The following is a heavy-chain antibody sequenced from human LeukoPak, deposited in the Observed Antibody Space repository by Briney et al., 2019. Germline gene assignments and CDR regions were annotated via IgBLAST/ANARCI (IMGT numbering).Heavy chain of an antibody. CDR2: IIPILGIT. V-gene: IGHV1-69*04. CDR1: GGTFSSYA. Sequence: SVKVSCKASGGTFSSYAISWVRQAPGQGLEWMGRIIPILGITNYAQKFQGRVTITADKSTSTAYMELSSLRSEDTAVYYCARVGYCSGGSCYYYYYGMDVWGQGTTVTVSS. J-gene: IGHJ6*02. CDR3: ARVGYCSGGSCYYYYYGMDV. D-gene: IGHD2-15*01.